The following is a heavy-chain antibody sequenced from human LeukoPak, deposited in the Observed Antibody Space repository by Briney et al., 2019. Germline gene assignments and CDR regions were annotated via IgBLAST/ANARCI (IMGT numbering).Heavy chain of an antibody. V-gene: IGHV4-4*02. CDR3: ARVNVDIVATISN. Sequence: SETLSLTCAVSGGSISSSNWWSWVRQPPGKGLEWIGEIYHSGSTNYNPSLKSRVTISVDKSKNQFSLKLSSVTAADTAVYYCARVNVDIVATISNWGQGTLVTVSS. J-gene: IGHJ4*02. D-gene: IGHD5-12*01. CDR1: GGSISSSNW. CDR2: IYHSGST.